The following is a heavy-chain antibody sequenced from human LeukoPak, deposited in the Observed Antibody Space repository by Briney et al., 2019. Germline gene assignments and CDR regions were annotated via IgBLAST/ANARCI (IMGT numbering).Heavy chain of an antibody. CDR1: GYTFTGYY. CDR3: ARRHGYSSSWPVHLGYYYYGMDV. J-gene: IGHJ6*02. V-gene: IGHV1-2*02. CDR2: INPNSGGT. Sequence: ASVKVSCKASGYTFTGYYMHWVRQAPGQGLEWMGWINPNSGGTDYAQKFQGRVTMTRDTSISTAYMELSRLRSDDTAVYYCARRHGYSSSWPVHLGYYYYGMDVWGQGTTVTVSS. D-gene: IGHD6-13*01.